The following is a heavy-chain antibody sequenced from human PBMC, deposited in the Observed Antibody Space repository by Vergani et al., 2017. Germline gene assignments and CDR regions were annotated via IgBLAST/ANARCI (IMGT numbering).Heavy chain of an antibody. CDR3: AQIXSKNGYNYDAFDI. J-gene: IGHJ3*02. V-gene: IGHV2-70*04. Sequence: QVTLKESGPALVKPTQTLTLNCTLSGFSVNSHPMRVIWIRQPPGKALEWLARIDWDDDKFYDRSLKTRHTISKDTSKNQVVLRMTNMDPVDTAMYYCAQIXSKNGYNYDAFDIWCQGTMVIVSS. CDR1: GFSVNSHPMR. CDR2: IDWDDDK. D-gene: IGHD5-24*01.